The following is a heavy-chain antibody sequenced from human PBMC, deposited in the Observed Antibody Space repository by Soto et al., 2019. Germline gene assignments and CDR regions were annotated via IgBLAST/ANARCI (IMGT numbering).Heavy chain of an antibody. J-gene: IGHJ6*02. Sequence: GGSLRLSCAASGFTFSDHYMDWVRQAPGKGLEWVGRTRNKANSYTTEYAASVKGRFTISRDDSKNSLYLQMNSLKTEDTAVYYCARVVGPYDSSGYYYYYYGMDVWGQGTTVTVSS. CDR2: TRNKANSYTT. D-gene: IGHD3-22*01. V-gene: IGHV3-72*01. CDR3: ARVVGPYDSSGYYYYYYGMDV. CDR1: GFTFSDHY.